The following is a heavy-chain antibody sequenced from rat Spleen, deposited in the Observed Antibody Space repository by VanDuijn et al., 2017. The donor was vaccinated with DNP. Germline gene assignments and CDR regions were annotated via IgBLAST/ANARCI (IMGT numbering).Heavy chain of an antibody. Sequence: EVQLQESGPGLVKPSQSLSLTCSVTGYSVTRNYWGWIRKFPGNKMEWLGHITYSGATAYNPSLKGRASIAGDTSKNQFFLRLNSVTTEDTATYYCARSGILRVSLFDYWGQGVMVTVSS. CDR3: ARSGILRVSLFDY. CDR2: ITYSGAT. D-gene: IGHD1-7*01. CDR1: GYSVTRNY. J-gene: IGHJ2*01. V-gene: IGHV3-1*01.